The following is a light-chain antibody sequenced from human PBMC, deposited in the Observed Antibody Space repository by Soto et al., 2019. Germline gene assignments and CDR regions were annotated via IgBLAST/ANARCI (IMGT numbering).Light chain of an antibody. CDR1: QSVSSRN. J-gene: IGKJ2*01. V-gene: IGKV3-20*01. CDR2: GAS. Sequence: EIVLTQSPGTLSLSPGERATLSCRASQSVSSRNLAWYQQKPGQAPRLLVYGASSRATGIPDRFSGSGSGTDFTLTISRLEPEDFVVYYCQQYGSSLYTFGQGTKLEIK. CDR3: QQYGSSLYT.